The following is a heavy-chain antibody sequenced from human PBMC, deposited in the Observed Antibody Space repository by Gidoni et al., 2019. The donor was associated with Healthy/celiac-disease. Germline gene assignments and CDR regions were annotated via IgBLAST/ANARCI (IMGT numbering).Heavy chain of an antibody. J-gene: IGHJ4*02. V-gene: IGHV3-11*06. CDR3: ARDRAGELDY. Sequence: QVQLVESGGGLVKPGGSLRPPGAAPGFPFSDYYMSWIRQAPGKGLEWVSYISSSDSYTNYADSVKGRFTISRDNAKNSLYLQMNSLRAEDTALYYCARDRAGELDYWGQGTLVTVSS. CDR1: GFPFSDYY. CDR2: ISSSDSYT. D-gene: IGHD1-1*01.